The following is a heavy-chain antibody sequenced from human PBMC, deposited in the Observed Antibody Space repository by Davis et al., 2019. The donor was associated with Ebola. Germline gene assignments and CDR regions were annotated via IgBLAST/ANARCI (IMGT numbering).Heavy chain of an antibody. Sequence: SLKISCAASGFTFDDYAMHWVRQAPGKGLDWVSGISWNSGSIGYADSVKGRFTISRDNAKNSLYLQMNSLRAEDTALYYCAKDFCSGGSCYPYYFDYWGKEPWSPSPQ. CDR1: GFTFDDYA. D-gene: IGHD2-15*01. J-gene: IGHJ4*01. CDR2: ISWNSGSI. V-gene: IGHV3-9*01. CDR3: AKDFCSGGSCYPYYFDY.